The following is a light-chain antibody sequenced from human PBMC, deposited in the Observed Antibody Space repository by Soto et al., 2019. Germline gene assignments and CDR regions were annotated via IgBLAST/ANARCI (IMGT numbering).Light chain of an antibody. J-gene: IGKJ2*01. CDR3: QQYNYYPYT. V-gene: IGKV1-5*01. CDR1: QSISTW. Sequence: DIQMTQSPSTLSASVGDSVTITCRASQSISTWLAWYHQKPGKAPKLLISSASSLESGVPSRFSGSGSGTEFSLAISSLQPDDFATYFCQQYNYYPYTFGEGTKLEIK. CDR2: SAS.